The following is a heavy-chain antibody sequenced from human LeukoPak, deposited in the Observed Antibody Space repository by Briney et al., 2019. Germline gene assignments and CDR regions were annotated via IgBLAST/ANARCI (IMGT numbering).Heavy chain of an antibody. CDR3: ARSLAPGSSGYPDY. Sequence: PSETLSLTCTVSGGSISSGGYYRSWIRQHPGKGLEWIGYIYYSGSTYYNPSLKSRVTISVDTSKNQFSLKLSSVTAADTAVYYCARSLAPGSSGYPDYWGQGTLVTVSS. J-gene: IGHJ4*02. V-gene: IGHV4-31*03. D-gene: IGHD3-22*01. CDR2: IYYSGST. CDR1: GGSISSGGYY.